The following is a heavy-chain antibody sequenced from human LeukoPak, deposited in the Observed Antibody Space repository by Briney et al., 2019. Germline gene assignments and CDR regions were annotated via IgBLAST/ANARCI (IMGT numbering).Heavy chain of an antibody. J-gene: IGHJ4*02. CDR1: GFTFSSYS. CDR2: ISSSSSYI. Sequence: GGSLRLSCAASGFTFSSYSMNWVRQAPGKGLEWVSSISSSSSYIYYADSVKGRFTISRDNAKNSLYLQMNSLRAEDTAVYYCARDKDSSGWYRPVDYWGQGTLVTVSS. D-gene: IGHD6-19*01. V-gene: IGHV3-21*01. CDR3: ARDKDSSGWYRPVDY.